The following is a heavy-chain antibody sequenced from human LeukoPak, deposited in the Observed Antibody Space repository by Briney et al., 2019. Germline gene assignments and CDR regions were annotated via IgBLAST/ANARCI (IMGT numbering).Heavy chain of an antibody. V-gene: IGHV3-64*01. CDR3: AGSTSGDYYYYYMDV. Sequence: GGTLRLFCAASGFTFSSYAMRWVRQAPGKGLEYVSAISSNGCSTYYANSVKGRFTISRDNSKKTLYLQMGSLRDEDMAVYYCAGSTSGDYYYYYMDVWGKWTTVTVSS. D-gene: IGHD2-2*01. J-gene: IGHJ6*03. CDR1: GFTFSSYA. CDR2: ISSNGCST.